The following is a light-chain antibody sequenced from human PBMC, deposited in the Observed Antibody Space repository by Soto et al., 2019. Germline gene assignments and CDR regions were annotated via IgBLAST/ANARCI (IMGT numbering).Light chain of an antibody. CDR1: QSVNSN. CDR3: KQYNNWPPT. V-gene: IGKV3-15*01. CDR2: GAS. J-gene: IGKJ1*01. Sequence: EIMMTQSPVTLSVSPGERATLSCRASQSVNSNLAWYQQKPGQAPRLLIYGASIRATGIPARFSGSGSGTEFTLTIRSLQSEDFAVYYCKQYNNWPPTFGQGTKVDIK.